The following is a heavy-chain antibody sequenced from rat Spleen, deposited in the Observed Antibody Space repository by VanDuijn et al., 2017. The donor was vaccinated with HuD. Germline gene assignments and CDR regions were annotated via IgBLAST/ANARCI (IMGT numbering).Heavy chain of an antibody. CDR1: GFTFSNYG. J-gene: IGHJ3*01. CDR3: TRRYSSNFFAY. D-gene: IGHD1-2*01. V-gene: IGHV5S13*01. CDR2: ITNAAGKV. Sequence: EVQLVESGGGLVQPGRSLKFSCAASGFTFSNYGMHWIRQAPTKGLEWVASITNAAGKVHYPDSVKGRFTISRDTAQNTLYLQMNSLRSEDTATYYCTRRYSSNFFAYWGQGTLVTVSS.